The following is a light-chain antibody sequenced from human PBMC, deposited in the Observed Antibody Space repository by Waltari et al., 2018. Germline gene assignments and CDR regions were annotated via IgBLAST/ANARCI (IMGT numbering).Light chain of an antibody. CDR3: QVWDANNEYV. J-gene: IGLJ1*01. CDR2: SDS. Sequence: SYVLTQPPSVSVAPGKTASITCGVNNIGSKSDHWYQQKPGQAPVLFIHSDSGRPAGIPERFSGSYSGNTATLTISRVEAGDEADYYCQVWDANNEYVFGTGTKVTVL. V-gene: IGLV3-21*04. CDR1: NIGSKS.